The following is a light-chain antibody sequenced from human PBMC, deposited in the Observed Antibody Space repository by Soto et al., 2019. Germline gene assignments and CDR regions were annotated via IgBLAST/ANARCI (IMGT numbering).Light chain of an antibody. CDR2: GAS. J-gene: IGKJ4*01. Sequence: EIVLTQSPGTLSLSPGERVTLSCRASQNVYNNYLAWYQQRPGQAPRSLIYGASSRATGIPDRFSGSGSGTDFTLSISRLEPEDSAVYYCQQYGSSLTCGGGTKVEI. CDR1: QNVYNNY. CDR3: QQYGSSLT. V-gene: IGKV3-20*01.